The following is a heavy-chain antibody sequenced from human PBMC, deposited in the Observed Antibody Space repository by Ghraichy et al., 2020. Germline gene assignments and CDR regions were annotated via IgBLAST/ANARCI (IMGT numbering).Heavy chain of an antibody. CDR2: ISAGSSTI. V-gene: IGHV3-48*02. CDR1: GFTFSTYS. J-gene: IGHJ4*02. Sequence: GESLNISCAASGFTFSTYSMNWVRQAPGKGLEWVSYISAGSSTIYYANSVKGRFTISRDNAKNSSYLQVNSLRDKDTAVYYCARSGAGFDYWGQGTLVTVAS. CDR3: ARSGAGFDY. D-gene: IGHD3-10*01.